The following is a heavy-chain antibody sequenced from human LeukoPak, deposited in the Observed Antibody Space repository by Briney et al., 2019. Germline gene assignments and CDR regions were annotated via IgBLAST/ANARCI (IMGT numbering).Heavy chain of an antibody. CDR2: ISGSGGST. D-gene: IGHD3-22*01. CDR1: GFTFSSYA. CDR3: AKDLAYYYDSSGLPYYYYYGMDV. Sequence: GGSLRLSCAASGFTFSSYAMSWVRQAPGKGLEWVSAISGSGGSTYYADSVKGRFTISRDNSKNTLYLQMNSLRAKDTAVYYCAKDLAYYYDSSGLPYYYYYGMDVWGQGTTVTVSS. J-gene: IGHJ6*02. V-gene: IGHV3-23*01.